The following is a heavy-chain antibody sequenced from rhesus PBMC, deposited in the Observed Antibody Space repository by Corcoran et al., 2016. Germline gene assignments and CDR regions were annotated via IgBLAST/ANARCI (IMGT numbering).Heavy chain of an antibody. CDR1: GVTFSSYW. D-gene: IGHD5-12*01. CDR2: MNSRAGNT. V-gene: IGHV3S25*01. J-gene: IGHJ4*01. CDR3: AKAPGGYSYTFDD. Sequence: EVQLVESGGGLAQPGGSVRLSCAASGVTFSSYWMNWVCQAPGKGLEGVSGMNSRAGNTYYAESVKGRFTSSRDNSKNTITLQMNSLRAEDTAVYYCAKAPGGYSYTFDDWGQGVLVTVSS.